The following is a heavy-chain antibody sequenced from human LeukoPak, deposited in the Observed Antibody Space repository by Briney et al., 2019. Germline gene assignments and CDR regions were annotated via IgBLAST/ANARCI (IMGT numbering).Heavy chain of an antibody. V-gene: IGHV3-30-3*01. J-gene: IGHJ4*02. CDR3: ASWGVPV. CDR1: GFTISSYA. CDR2: IXXXXSDX. D-gene: IGHD7-27*01. Sequence: GGSLRLSCAASGFTISSYAMHWVRQAPGKGLEWVAVIXXXXSDXXXXDSVKGXFIISRDSSKNTLNLQMNSLRAEDTAVYYCASWGVPVWGQGTLVTVSS.